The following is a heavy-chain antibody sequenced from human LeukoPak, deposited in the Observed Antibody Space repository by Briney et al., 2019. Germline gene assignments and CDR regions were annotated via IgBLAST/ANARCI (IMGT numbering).Heavy chain of an antibody. CDR1: GFTFNNYW. CDR2: IKQDGSET. D-gene: IGHD3-22*01. V-gene: IGHV3-7*01. CDR3: ARSYYDNSGSFGF. Sequence: GGSLRLSCAASGFTFNNYWMNWVRQAPGKGLEWVANIKQDGSETYYVDSVKGRFTISRDNAKNSVYLQMNSLRAEDTAVYYCARSYYDNSGSFGFWGQGTLVTVSS. J-gene: IGHJ4*02.